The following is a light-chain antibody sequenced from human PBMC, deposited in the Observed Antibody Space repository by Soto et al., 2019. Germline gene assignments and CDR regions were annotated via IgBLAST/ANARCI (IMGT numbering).Light chain of an antibody. CDR1: QSISNH. Sequence: IQMTQSPSSLSASVEDRVIITCRASQSISNHLNWYQQKPGKAPKLLIYAASSLQSGVPSRFSGSGSGTDFTLTISSLQPEDFATYYCQQGYSTPPGFGQGTRLEN. CDR3: QQGYSTPPG. CDR2: AAS. J-gene: IGKJ5*01. V-gene: IGKV1-39*01.